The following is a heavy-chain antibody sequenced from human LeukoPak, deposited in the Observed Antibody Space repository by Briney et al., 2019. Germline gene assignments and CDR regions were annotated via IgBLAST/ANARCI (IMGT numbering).Heavy chain of an antibody. V-gene: IGHV4-39*07. CDR2: IYYSGST. Sequence: SETLSLTCTVSGGSISSSSYYWGWIRQPPGKGLEWIGSIYYSGSTYYNPSLKSRVTISVDTSKNQFSLKLSSVTAADTAVYYCVSPLLSTFDAFDIWGQGTMVTVSS. D-gene: IGHD3-10*01. CDR1: GGSISSSSYY. CDR3: VSPLLSTFDAFDI. J-gene: IGHJ3*02.